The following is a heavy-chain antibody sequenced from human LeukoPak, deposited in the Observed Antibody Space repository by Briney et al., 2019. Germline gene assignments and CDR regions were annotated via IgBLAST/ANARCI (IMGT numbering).Heavy chain of an antibody. CDR3: ARQYYYGSGFDY. V-gene: IGHV4-59*08. CDR1: GGSISSYY. D-gene: IGHD3-10*01. CDR2: IYYSGST. Sequence: PSETLSLTCTVSGGSISSYYWSWIRQPPGKGLEWIGSIYYSGSTNYNPSLKSRVTISVDTSKKQFSLNLNSVTAADAAVYYCARQYYYGSGFDYWGQGTLVTVSS. J-gene: IGHJ4*02.